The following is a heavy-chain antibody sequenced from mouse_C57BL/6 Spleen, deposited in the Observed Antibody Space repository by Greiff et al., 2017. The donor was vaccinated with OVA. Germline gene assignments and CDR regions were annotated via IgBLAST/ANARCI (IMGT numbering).Heavy chain of an antibody. CDR3: AREGVDY. CDR2: ISSGGSYT. CDR1: GFTFSSYG. J-gene: IGHJ4*01. V-gene: IGHV5-6*01. Sequence: EVQVVESGGDLVKPGGSLKLSCAASGFTFSSYGMSWVRQTPDKRLEWVATISSGGSYTYYPDSVKGRFTISRDNAKNTLYLQMSSLKSEDTAMYYCAREGVDYWGQGTSVTVSS.